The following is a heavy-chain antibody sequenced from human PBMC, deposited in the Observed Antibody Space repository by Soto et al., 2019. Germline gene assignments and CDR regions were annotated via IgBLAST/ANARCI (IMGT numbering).Heavy chain of an antibody. D-gene: IGHD3-10*01. J-gene: IGHJ6*02. V-gene: IGHV3-33*01. CDR2: IWYDGSNK. Sequence: GGSLRLSCAASGFTFSSYGMHWVRQAPGKGLEWVAVIWYDGSNKYYADSVKGRFTISRDNSKNTLYLQMNSLRAEDTAVYYCARAYYGSGSYYRVYYYGMDVWGQGTTVTVS. CDR1: GFTFSSYG. CDR3: ARAYYGSGSYYRVYYYGMDV.